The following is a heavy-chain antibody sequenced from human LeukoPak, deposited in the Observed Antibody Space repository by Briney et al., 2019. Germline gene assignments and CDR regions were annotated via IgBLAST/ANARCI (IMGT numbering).Heavy chain of an antibody. CDR2: INNDGSST. CDR3: AGTYWADY. CDR1: GFTFSRYA. Sequence: GGSLRLSCSASGFTFSRYAMHWVRQAPGKGLVWVSRINNDGSSTNYADSVKGRFTISRDNAKNTLYLQMNSLRADDTAVYYCAGTYWADYWGQGTLVTVSS. D-gene: IGHD2-8*02. V-gene: IGHV3-74*01. J-gene: IGHJ4*02.